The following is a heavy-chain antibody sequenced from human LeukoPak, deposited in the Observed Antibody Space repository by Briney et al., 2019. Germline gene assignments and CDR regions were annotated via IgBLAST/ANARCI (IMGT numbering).Heavy chain of an antibody. CDR1: AGSISSYY. V-gene: IGHV4-59*01. J-gene: IGHJ4*02. D-gene: IGHD6-19*01. CDR3: ARDPSGWAGYFDY. Sequence: SSETLSLTCTVSAGSISSYYWSWIRQPPGKGLEWIGFISYSGSTNYSPSLKSRVTISVDMSKNQFSLQLSSVTAADTAVYYCARDPSGWAGYFDYWGQGTLVTVSS. CDR2: ISYSGST.